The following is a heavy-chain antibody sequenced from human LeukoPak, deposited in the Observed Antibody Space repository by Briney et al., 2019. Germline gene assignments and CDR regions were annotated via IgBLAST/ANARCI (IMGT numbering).Heavy chain of an antibody. CDR2: IYTSGST. CDR3: AKEHRLDSSLTWDAFDI. CDR1: GGSISSYY. Sequence: SETLSLTCTVSGGSISSYYWSWIRQPAGKGLEWIGRIYTSGSTNYNPSLKSRVTMSVDTSKNQFSLKLSSVTAADTALYYCAKEHRLDSSLTWDAFDIWGQGTMVTVSS. V-gene: IGHV4-4*07. D-gene: IGHD3-22*01. J-gene: IGHJ3*02.